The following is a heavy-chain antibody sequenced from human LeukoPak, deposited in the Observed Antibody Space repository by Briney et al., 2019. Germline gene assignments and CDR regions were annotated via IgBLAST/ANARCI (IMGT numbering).Heavy chain of an antibody. V-gene: IGHV4-59*01. CDR2: ISNRGST. Sequence: PSETLSLTCSVSGGSISSNYWSWIRQPPGKGLEWMGYISNRGSTNYNLSLESRVTISVDTSKNQFSLKLRSVTAADTAVYYCARVKRVAVAEYYYYYGLDVWGQGTTVTVSS. CDR3: ARVKRVAVAEYYYYYGLDV. J-gene: IGHJ6*02. D-gene: IGHD6-19*01. CDR1: GGSISSNY.